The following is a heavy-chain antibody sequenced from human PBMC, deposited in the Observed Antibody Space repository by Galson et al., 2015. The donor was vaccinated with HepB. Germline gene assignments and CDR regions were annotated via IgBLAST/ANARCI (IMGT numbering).Heavy chain of an antibody. D-gene: IGHD5-18*01. J-gene: IGHJ6*02. CDR1: GFTFSSYS. Sequence: SLRLSCAASGFTFSSYSMNWVRQAPGKGLEWVSSISSSSSYIYYADSVKGRFTISRDNAKNSLYLQMNSLRAEDTAVYYCARRYGGYSYGFFGGGGDYYYYGMDVWGQGTTVTVSS. V-gene: IGHV3-21*01. CDR3: ARRYGGYSYGFFGGGGDYYYYGMDV. CDR2: ISSSSSYI.